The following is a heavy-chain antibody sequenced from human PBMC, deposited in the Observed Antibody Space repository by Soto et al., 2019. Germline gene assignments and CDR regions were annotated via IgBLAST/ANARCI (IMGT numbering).Heavy chain of an antibody. CDR2: IIPIFGTP. V-gene: IGHV1-69*01. D-gene: IGHD3-10*01. Sequence: QVQLVQSGAEVTKPGSSVKVSCKASGGSFSTYAISWLRQAPGQGLEWMGGIIPIFGTPNYAQRFQGRVTMTADECTSTAYMEQRRVRSEGTAVYYCARDRDEDGSGNYYNGIDVWGQGALVTVSS. CDR3: ARDRDEDGSGNYYNGIDV. J-gene: IGHJ4*02. CDR1: GGSFSTYA.